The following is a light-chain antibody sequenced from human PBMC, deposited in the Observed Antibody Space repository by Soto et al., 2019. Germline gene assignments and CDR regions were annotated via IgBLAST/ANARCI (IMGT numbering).Light chain of an antibody. CDR2: SSS. CDR3: QHSYNNPWT. V-gene: IGKV1-39*01. Sequence: DIQMTQSPSSLSASAGDRVTITCLASQNISVYLNWYQQKPGKTPNLVIYSSSILQPGVPSRFSGSGSGTDFTLTINSLQPEDFATYYCQHSYNNPWTFGQGTKVDI. J-gene: IGKJ1*01. CDR1: QNISVY.